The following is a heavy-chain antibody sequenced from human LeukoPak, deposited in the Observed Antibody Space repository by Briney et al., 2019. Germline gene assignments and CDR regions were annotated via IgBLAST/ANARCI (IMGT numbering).Heavy chain of an antibody. D-gene: IGHD2-2*01. Sequence: SETLSLTCTVSGGSLISYYWSWIRQPPGKGLDWIGYIYYSGSTNYNPSLKSRVTISVDTSKNQFSLKLSSATAADTAVYYCARGHCSSTSCPGHYYYYYMDVWSKGTTVTVSS. J-gene: IGHJ6*03. CDR1: GGSLISYY. CDR3: ARGHCSSTSCPGHYYYYYMDV. CDR2: IYYSGST. V-gene: IGHV4-59*01.